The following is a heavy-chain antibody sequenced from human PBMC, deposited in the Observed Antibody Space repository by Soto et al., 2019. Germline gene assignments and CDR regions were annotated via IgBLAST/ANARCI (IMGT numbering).Heavy chain of an antibody. J-gene: IGHJ4*02. D-gene: IGHD3-22*01. Sequence: QTTLKESGPTLVRPTQTLTLTCTFSGFSLSSSGVGVGWISQPPGKALQWLALIYWNDNPQYSQCLKSRLTVIKDTSRDQVVLTKTNMDPVDTATYFCAHYYDSSGKWGFAYWGQGTLVTVSS. CDR3: AHYYDSSGKWGFAY. CDR2: IYWNDNP. CDR1: GFSLSSSGVG. V-gene: IGHV2-5*01.